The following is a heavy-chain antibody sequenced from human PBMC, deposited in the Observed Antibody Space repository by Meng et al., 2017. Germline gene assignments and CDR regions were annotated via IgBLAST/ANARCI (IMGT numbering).Heavy chain of an antibody. CDR3: ARVYGSGLNDAFDI. D-gene: IGHD3-10*01. V-gene: IGHV1-2*02. CDR1: GYTFTGYY. CDR2: INPNSGGT. Sequence: ASVKVSCKASGYTFTGYYMHWVRQAPGQGLEWLGWINPNSGGTNYAQKFQGRVTMTRDTSISTAYMELSRLRSDDTAVYYCARVYGSGLNDAFDIWGHGTMVTVSS. J-gene: IGHJ3*02.